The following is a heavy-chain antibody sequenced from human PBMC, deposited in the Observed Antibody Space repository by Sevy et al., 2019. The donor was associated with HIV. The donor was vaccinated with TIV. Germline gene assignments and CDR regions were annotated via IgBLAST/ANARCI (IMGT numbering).Heavy chain of an antibody. Sequence: GGSLRLSCAASGFTFSNHAMSWVRQAPGKGLEWVSTLNPGGGSTYYAASVKGRFTISRDNSKNTLYLQMSSLRAEDTAVYYSAKFFIAASRGKSFDPWGQGTLVTLSS. CDR3: AKFFIAASRGKSFDP. V-gene: IGHV3-23*01. CDR1: GFTFSNHA. CDR2: LNPGGGST. D-gene: IGHD6-6*01. J-gene: IGHJ5*02.